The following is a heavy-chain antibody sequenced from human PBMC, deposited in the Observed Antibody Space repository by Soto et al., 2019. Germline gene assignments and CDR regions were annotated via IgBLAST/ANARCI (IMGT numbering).Heavy chain of an antibody. Sequence: SVKVSCKASGGTFSNYAISCVRQAPGQGLEWMGGITPIFNTANYAQKFQGRVTTTADKSTSTAYMELSSLRSEDTAVYYCARGLVVPAGIRYYYYGMDVWGQGTTVTVSS. CDR3: ARGLVVPAGIRYYYYGMDV. CDR2: ITPIFNTA. CDR1: GGTFSNYA. J-gene: IGHJ6*02. V-gene: IGHV1-69*06. D-gene: IGHD2-2*01.